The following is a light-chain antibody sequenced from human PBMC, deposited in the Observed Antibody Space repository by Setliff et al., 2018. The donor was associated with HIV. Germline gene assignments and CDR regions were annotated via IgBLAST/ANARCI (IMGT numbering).Light chain of an antibody. CDR3: SSYTSSSTPYV. CDR1: SSDVGAYDY. V-gene: IGLV2-11*01. J-gene: IGLJ1*01. CDR2: DVT. Sequence: QSVLTQPRSVSGSPGQSVTFSCTGSSSDVGAYDYVSWYQQRPGKAPKLVIYDVTKRPSGVPDRFSGSKSGYTASLTISGLQAEDEADYYCSSYTSSSTPYVFGTGTKVTVL.